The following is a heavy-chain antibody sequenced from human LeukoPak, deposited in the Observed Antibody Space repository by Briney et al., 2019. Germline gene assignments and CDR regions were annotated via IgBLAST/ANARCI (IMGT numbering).Heavy chain of an antibody. V-gene: IGHV4-34*01. CDR2: INHSGST. D-gene: IGHD4-17*01. Sequence: PSETLSLTCAVYGGSFSGYYWSWIRQPPGKGLEWIGEINHSGSTNYNPSLKSRVTISVDTSKNQFSLKLSSVTAADTAVYYCARDRNYGDYDWFFYFYMDVWGKGTTVTVSS. CDR3: ARDRNYGDYDWFFYFYMDV. CDR1: GGSFSGYY. J-gene: IGHJ6*03.